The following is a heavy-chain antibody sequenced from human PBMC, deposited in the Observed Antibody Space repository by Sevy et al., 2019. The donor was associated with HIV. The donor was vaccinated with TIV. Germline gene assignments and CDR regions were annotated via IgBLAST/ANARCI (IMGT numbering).Heavy chain of an antibody. J-gene: IGHJ6*02. CDR2: ISSNWGST. CDR3: VKGVDILGAASRYFYGMDV. CDR1: GFTFSNYI. Sequence: GGSLRLSCSASGFTFSNYIMHWVRQAPGKGPKYVSAISSNWGSTYYADSVKGRFIISRDNSKNTLDLQMSSLRDEDTAVYYCVKGVDILGAASRYFYGMDVWGRGTTVTVSS. V-gene: IGHV3-64D*06. D-gene: IGHD5-12*01.